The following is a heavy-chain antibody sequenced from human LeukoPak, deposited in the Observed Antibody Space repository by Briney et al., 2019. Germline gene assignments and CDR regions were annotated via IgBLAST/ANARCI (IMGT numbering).Heavy chain of an antibody. V-gene: IGHV4-59*08. Sequence: SETLSLTCTVSGGSIMGYYWGCIRQPPGKGPEWIGYIYYSGSTNYNPSLKSRVTISVDTSKNQFSLKMNSVTAADTAVYYWARCASSGWSHCHYWGQGTLVTVSS. CDR2: IYYSGST. CDR1: GGSIMGYY. CDR3: ARCASSGWSHCHY. J-gene: IGHJ4*02. D-gene: IGHD6-19*01.